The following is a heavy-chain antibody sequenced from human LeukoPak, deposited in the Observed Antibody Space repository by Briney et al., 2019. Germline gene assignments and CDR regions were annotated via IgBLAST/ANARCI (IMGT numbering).Heavy chain of an antibody. Sequence: ASVKVSCKASGYIFSGYYMHWVRQAPGQGLEWVGRINPDTGDPNYARKFRGWVTITTDTSISSGYMELSRLKSDDMAVYYCVTGDYFDYWGQGTLVIVSS. CDR3: VTGDYFDY. J-gene: IGHJ4*02. CDR1: GYIFSGYY. V-gene: IGHV1-2*04. CDR2: INPDTGDP.